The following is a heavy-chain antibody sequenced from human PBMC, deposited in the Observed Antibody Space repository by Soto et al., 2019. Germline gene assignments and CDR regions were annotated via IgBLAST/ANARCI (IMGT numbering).Heavy chain of an antibody. Sequence: QITLKESGPTLVKPTQTLTLTCTFSGFSLSTTEVGVGWIRQPPGEALEWLALIYWDDDKRYSPSLKSRLTITKDTSKNQVVLAMTNMDPVDTATYYCAHMGQWRKYEPYHFDYWGQGTLVTVSS. CDR3: AHMGQWRKYEPYHFDY. CDR1: GFSLSTTEVG. D-gene: IGHD6-19*01. J-gene: IGHJ4*02. CDR2: IYWDDDK. V-gene: IGHV2-5*02.